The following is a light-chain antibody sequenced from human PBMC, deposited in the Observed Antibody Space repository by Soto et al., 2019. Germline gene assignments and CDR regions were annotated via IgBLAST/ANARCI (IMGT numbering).Light chain of an antibody. J-gene: IGKJ2*01. CDR3: QQYNSYL. V-gene: IGKV1-5*01. Sequence: DIQMTQSPSTLSASVGDRVTITCRASQTINSWLAWYQQKPGKAPKVLIFDASSLKTGVPSRFSGSGSGTEFTLTISNLQPDDFATYYCQQYNSYLFGQGTKLEI. CDR2: DAS. CDR1: QTINSW.